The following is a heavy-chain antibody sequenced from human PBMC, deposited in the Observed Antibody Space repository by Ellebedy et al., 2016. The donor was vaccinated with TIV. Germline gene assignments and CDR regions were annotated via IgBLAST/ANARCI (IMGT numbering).Heavy chain of an antibody. CDR2: ISAYSGDT. D-gene: IGHD5-12*01. Sequence: ASVKVSCKASGFTFTSFGISWVRQAPGHGLEWMGWISAYSGDTKYAQKLQGRVTMTTDTSPATAYMELRSLRSDDTAVYYCARVGWGYSGGEEYWGQGALVIVSS. CDR1: GFTFTSFG. J-gene: IGHJ4*02. V-gene: IGHV1-18*01. CDR3: ARVGWGYSGGEEY.